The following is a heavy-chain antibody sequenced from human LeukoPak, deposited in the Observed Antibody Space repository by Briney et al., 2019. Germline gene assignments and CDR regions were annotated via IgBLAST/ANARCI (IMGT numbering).Heavy chain of an antibody. CDR2: IVVGSGNT. V-gene: IGHV1-58*01. CDR3: ATDNPWWLRTVYAFDI. J-gene: IGHJ3*02. D-gene: IGHD5-12*01. Sequence: SVKVSCKASGFTFTSSAVQWVRQARGQRLEWIGWIVVGSGNTNYAQKFQERVTITRDMSTSTAYMELSSLRSEDTAVYYCATDNPWWLRTVYAFDIWGQGTMVTVSS. CDR1: GFTFTSSA.